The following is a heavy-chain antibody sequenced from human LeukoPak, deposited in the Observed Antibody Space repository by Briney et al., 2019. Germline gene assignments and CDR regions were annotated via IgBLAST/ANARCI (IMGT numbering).Heavy chain of an antibody. CDR2: TSGSGDDT. CDR1: GFTFSSYG. CDR3: AKKRSSGGATQFDY. Sequence: PGGSLRLSCVASGFTFSSYGMSWVRQAPGEGLEWVSSTSGSGDDTYYADSVKGRFTLSRDNSKNTLYLQMNSLRADDTAVYYCAKKRSSGGATQFDYWGQGTLVTVSS. D-gene: IGHD2-15*01. V-gene: IGHV3-23*01. J-gene: IGHJ4*02.